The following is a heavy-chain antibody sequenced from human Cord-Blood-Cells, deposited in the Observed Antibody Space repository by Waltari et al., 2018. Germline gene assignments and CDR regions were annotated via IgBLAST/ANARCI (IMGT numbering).Heavy chain of an antibody. CDR2: VDPEDGET. D-gene: IGHD1-26*01. J-gene: IGHJ3*02. CDR1: GYTRTHLS. CDR3: ATDLYSGSYYAFDI. V-gene: IGHV1-24*01. Sequence: QVQLVQSAAEVKKPGASVKVSCKVSGYTRTHLSMHRVRHAPGKGLEWMGGVDPEDGETIYAQKFQGRVTMTEDTSTDTAYMELSSLRSEDTAVYYCATDLYSGSYYAFDIWGQGTMVTVSS.